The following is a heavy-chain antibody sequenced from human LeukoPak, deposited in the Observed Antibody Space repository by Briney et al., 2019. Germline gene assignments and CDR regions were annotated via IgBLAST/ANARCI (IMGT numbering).Heavy chain of an antibody. Sequence: GGSLRLSCAASGFTFSSYGMHWVRQAPGKGLEWVAVISYDGSNKYYADSVKGRFTISRDNSKNTLYLQMNSLRAEDTAVYYCAKPLGVMGAAFDYWGQGTLVTVSS. D-gene: IGHD1-26*01. CDR3: AKPLGVMGAAFDY. J-gene: IGHJ4*02. CDR2: ISYDGSNK. CDR1: GFTFSSYG. V-gene: IGHV3-30*18.